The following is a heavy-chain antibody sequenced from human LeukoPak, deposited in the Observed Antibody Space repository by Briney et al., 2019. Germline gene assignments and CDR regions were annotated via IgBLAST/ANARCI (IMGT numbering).Heavy chain of an antibody. J-gene: IGHJ6*02. CDR3: ASPSGYGMDV. CDR2: INHSGST. D-gene: IGHD6-6*01. CDR1: GGSFSGYY. V-gene: IGHV4-34*01. Sequence: SETLSLTCAIYGGSFSGYYWSWIRQPPGKGLEWIGEINHSGSTNYNPSLKSRVTISVDTSKNQFSLKLSSVTAADTAVYYCASPSGYGMDVWGQGTTVTVSS.